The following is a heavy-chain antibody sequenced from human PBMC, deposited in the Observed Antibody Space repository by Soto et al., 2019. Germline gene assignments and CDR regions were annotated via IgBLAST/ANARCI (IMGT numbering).Heavy chain of an antibody. D-gene: IGHD2-15*01. CDR3: AGSVDFGHCSGGSCSTFDY. CDR2: IYYSGST. V-gene: IGHV4-59*01. CDR1: GGSISSYY. Sequence: SETLSLTCTVSGGSISSYYWSWIRQPPGKGLEWIGYIYYSGSTNYNPSLKSRVTISVDTSKNQFSLKLSSVTAADTAVYYCAGSVDFGHCSGGSCSTFDYWGQGTLVTVSS. J-gene: IGHJ4*02.